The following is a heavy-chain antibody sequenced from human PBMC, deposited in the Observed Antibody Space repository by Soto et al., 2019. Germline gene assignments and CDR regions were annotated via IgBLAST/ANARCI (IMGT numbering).Heavy chain of an antibody. D-gene: IGHD6-13*01. CDR2: ISAYNGNT. CDR3: ARVGVRRIAAAAPYFNWFDP. CDR1: GYTFTSYG. J-gene: IGHJ5*02. V-gene: IGHV1-18*04. Sequence: QVQLVQSGAEVKKPGASVKVSCKASGYTFTSYGISWVRQAPGQGLEWMGWISAYNGNTNYAQKLQGRVTMTTDTSTSTAYRELRILRSDDTAVYYCARVGVRRIAAAAPYFNWFDPWGQGTLVTVSS.